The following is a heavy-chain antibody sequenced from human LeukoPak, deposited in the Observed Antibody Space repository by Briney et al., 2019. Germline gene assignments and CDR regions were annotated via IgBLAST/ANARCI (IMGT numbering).Heavy chain of an antibody. V-gene: IGHV4-39*01. Sequence: PSETLSLTCTVSGGSISSSSYYWGWIRQPPGKGLEWIGSIYYSGSTYYNPSLKSRVTISVDTSKNQFSLKLSSVTAADTAVYYCARGESAVTQDIKYYYYYMDVWGKGTTVTVSS. CDR3: ARGESAVTQDIKYYYYYMDV. CDR2: IYYSGST. D-gene: IGHD4-17*01. J-gene: IGHJ6*03. CDR1: GGSISSSSYY.